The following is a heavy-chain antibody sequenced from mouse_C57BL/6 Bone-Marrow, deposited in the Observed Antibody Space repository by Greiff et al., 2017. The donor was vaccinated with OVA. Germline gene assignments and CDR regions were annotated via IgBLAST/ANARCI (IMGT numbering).Heavy chain of an antibody. J-gene: IGHJ4*01. CDR2: SNPNNGGT. V-gene: IGHV1-22*01. Sequence: EVQLQQSGPELVKPGASVKMSCTASGYTFTDYNMHWVKQSQGKSLEWIGYSNPNNGGTSYNQKFKGKATLTVTKSSSTAYMELRRLTSEDAAVSDCARLFFYAMDYWGQGTSVTVSS. CDR3: ARLFFYAMDY. CDR1: GYTFTDYN.